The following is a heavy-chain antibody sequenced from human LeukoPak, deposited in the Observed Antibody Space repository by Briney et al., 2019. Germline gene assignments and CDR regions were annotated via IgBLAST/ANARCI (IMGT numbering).Heavy chain of an antibody. CDR2: FDPEDGET. V-gene: IGHV1-24*01. Sequence: ASVKVSCKVSGYTLTELSMHWVRQAPGKGLEWMGGFDPEDGETIYAQKFQGRVTMTEDTSTDTAYMELSGLRSEDTAVYYCATVPAGRLVNWPLDYWGQGTLVTVSS. D-gene: IGHD3-9*01. J-gene: IGHJ4*02. CDR1: GYTLTELS. CDR3: ATVPAGRLVNWPLDY.